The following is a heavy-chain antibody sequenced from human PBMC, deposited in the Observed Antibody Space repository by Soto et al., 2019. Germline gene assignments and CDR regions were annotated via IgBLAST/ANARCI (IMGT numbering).Heavy chain of an antibody. J-gene: IGHJ4*02. V-gene: IGHV3-23*01. CDR3: TKANRYCSGANCFTFDY. CDR2: ISSSGGGT. Sequence: GGSLRLSCAASGFTFSSYAMSWVRQAPGKGLEWVSGISSSGGGTYYADSVKGRFTISRDNSKNTLYLQMNSLRAKDTAVYYCTKANRYCSGANCFTFDYWGLGTLVTVSS. CDR1: GFTFSSYA. D-gene: IGHD2-15*01.